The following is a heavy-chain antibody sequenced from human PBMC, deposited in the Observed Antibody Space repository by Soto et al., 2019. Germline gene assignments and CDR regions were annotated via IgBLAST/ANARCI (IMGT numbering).Heavy chain of an antibody. V-gene: IGHV5-51*01. D-gene: IGHD1-26*01. Sequence: GESLKISCKGSGYSFTNYWIGWVRQMPGKGLEWMGIIYPGDSHAIYSPSFQGQVTMSADKSVSTAYLQWSSLKASDTAMYYCARPYSGGPNDPFDVWGQGTMVTVSS. CDR1: GYSFTNYW. CDR2: IYPGDSHA. J-gene: IGHJ3*01. CDR3: ARPYSGGPNDPFDV.